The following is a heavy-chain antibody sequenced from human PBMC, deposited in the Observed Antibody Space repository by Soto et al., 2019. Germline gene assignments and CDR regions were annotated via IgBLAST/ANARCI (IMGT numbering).Heavy chain of an antibody. CDR3: AREEVVTALYNSRTFDY. CDR1: GGSISSGGYY. Sequence: QVQLQESGPGLVKPSQTLSLTCTVSGGSISSGGYYWSWIRQHPGKGLEWIGYIYYSGSTYYNPSLKSRFTISVDTSKNQFSLKLSSVTAADTAVYYCAREEVVTALYNSRTFDYWGQGTLVTVSS. V-gene: IGHV4-31*03. D-gene: IGHD2-21*02. J-gene: IGHJ4*02. CDR2: IYYSGST.